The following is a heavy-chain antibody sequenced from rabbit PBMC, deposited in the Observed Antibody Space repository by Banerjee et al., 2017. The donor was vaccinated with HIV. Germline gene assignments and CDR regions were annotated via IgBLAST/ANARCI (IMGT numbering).Heavy chain of an antibody. J-gene: IGHJ4*01. CDR2: IYTGGSGST. Sequence: QSLEESGGGLVKPEGSLTLTCKASGFDLSSSYYMCWVRQAPGKGLEWIACIYTGGSGSTYYASWAKGRFTISKTSSTTVTLQMTSLTAADTATYFCARDLAGYAGYGYANLWGPGTLVTVS. CDR3: ARDLAGYAGYGYANL. CDR1: GFDLSSSYY. V-gene: IGHV1S40*01. D-gene: IGHD6-1*01.